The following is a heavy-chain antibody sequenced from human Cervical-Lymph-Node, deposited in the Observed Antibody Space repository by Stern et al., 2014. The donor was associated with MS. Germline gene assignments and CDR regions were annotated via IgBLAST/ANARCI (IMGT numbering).Heavy chain of an antibody. CDR1: GYIFSDYY. D-gene: IGHD3-3*02. J-gene: IGHJ3*02. V-gene: IGHV1-2*02. CDR2: INLKSGGT. Sequence: VQLVESGAEVKKPGASVKVSCKASGYIFSDYYMHWVRQAPGRGLEWMGWINLKSGGTSYAQNFQGRVTMTRDTSINTAYMELSRLRSDDTAVYYCARGSRISIFGVPTGDAFDIWGQGTMVTVSS. CDR3: ARGSRISIFGVPTGDAFDI.